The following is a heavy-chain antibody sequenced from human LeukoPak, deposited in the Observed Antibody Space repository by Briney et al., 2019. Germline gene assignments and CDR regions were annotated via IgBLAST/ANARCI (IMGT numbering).Heavy chain of an antibody. CDR3: TTRVTWWELPESLDY. CDR1: GFTFSTYA. CDR2: IKSKTDGGTT. V-gene: IGHV3-15*01. D-gene: IGHD1-26*01. Sequence: GGSLRLSCAASGFTFSTYAMSWVRQAPGKGLEWVGRIKSKTDGGTTDYAAPVKGRFTISRDDSKNTLYLQMNSLKTEDTAVYYCTTRVTWWELPESLDYWGQGTLVTVSS. J-gene: IGHJ4*02.